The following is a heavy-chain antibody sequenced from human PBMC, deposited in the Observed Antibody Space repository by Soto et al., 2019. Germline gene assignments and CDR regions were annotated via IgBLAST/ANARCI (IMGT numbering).Heavy chain of an antibody. V-gene: IGHV3-30-3*01. J-gene: IGHJ4*02. Sequence: QVQLVESGGGVVQPGRSLRLSCAASGFTFSSYAMHWVRQAPGKGLEWVAVISYDGSNKYYADSVKGRFTISRDNSKNTLYLQMNSLRAEDTAVYYCARELYDSSGYYNDYRGQGTLVTVSS. CDR2: ISYDGSNK. CDR1: GFTFSSYA. D-gene: IGHD3-22*01. CDR3: ARELYDSSGYYNDY.